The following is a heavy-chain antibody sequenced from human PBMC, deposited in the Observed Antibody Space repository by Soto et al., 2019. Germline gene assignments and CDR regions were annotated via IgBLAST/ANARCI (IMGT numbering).Heavy chain of an antibody. CDR2: IYYSGST. D-gene: IGHD3-10*01. CDR3: ATYGSGAWNWFDP. Sequence: SETLSLTCTVSGGSISNYYWSWIRQPPGKGLEWIGYIYYSGSTNYNPSLKSRVTISVDTSKNQFSLKLSSVTAADTAVYYCATYGSGAWNWFDPWGQGTLVTVSS. J-gene: IGHJ5*02. V-gene: IGHV4-59*08. CDR1: GGSISNYY.